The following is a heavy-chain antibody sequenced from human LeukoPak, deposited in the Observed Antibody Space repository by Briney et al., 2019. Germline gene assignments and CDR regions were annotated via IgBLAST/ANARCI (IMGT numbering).Heavy chain of an antibody. Sequence: SETLSLTCAVYGGSFSGYYWSWIRQPPGKGLEWIGEINHSGSTNYNPSLKSRVTISVDTSKNQFSLKLSSVTAADTAVYYCVRGRVLTDGSSGYYYMDVWGKGTTVTVSS. J-gene: IGHJ6*03. D-gene: IGHD5-24*01. CDR2: INHSGST. CDR1: GGSFSGYY. V-gene: IGHV4-34*01. CDR3: VRGRVLTDGSSGYYYMDV.